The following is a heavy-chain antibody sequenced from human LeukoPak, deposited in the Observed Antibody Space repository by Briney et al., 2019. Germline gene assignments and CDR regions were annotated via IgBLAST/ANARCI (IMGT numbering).Heavy chain of an antibody. CDR3: ARAIVLMVYADYFDY. CDR2: IYYSGST. V-gene: IGHV4-39*01. CDR1: GGSISSSSYY. D-gene: IGHD2-8*01. Sequence: PSETLSLTCTVSGGSISSSSYYWGWLRQPPGKGLEWIGSIYYSGSTYYNPSLKSRVTISVDTSKNQFSLKLSSVTAADTAVYYCARAIVLMVYADYFDYWGQGTLVTVSS. J-gene: IGHJ4*02.